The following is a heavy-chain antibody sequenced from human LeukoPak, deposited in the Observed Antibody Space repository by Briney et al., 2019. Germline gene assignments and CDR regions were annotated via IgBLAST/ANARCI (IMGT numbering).Heavy chain of an antibody. CDR1: GYTFIDYY. CDR2: INPNSGAT. J-gene: IGHJ4*02. V-gene: IGHV1-2*02. D-gene: IGHD1-26*01. Sequence: ASVKVSCKTSGYTFIDYYVHWMRQAPGQGLEWMGWINPNSGATKYEQKFQGRVTMTRDTSINTVYMELSGLIFDDTAVYYCARGPASGDFDYWGQGTLVPVSS. CDR3: ARGPASGDFDY.